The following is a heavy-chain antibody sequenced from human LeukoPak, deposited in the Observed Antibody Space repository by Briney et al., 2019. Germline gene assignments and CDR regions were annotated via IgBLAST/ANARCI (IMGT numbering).Heavy chain of an antibody. CDR1: GFTFSSYS. CDR3: ASAPYGGQAY. D-gene: IGHD4/OR15-4a*01. CDR2: ISSSSSYI. Sequence: PGGSLRLSCAASGFTFSSYSMNWVRQAPGKGLEWVSSISSSSSYIYYADSGKGRFTISRDNAKNSLYLQMSSLRAEDTAVYYCASAPYGGQAYWGQGTLVTVSS. V-gene: IGHV3-21*01. J-gene: IGHJ4*02.